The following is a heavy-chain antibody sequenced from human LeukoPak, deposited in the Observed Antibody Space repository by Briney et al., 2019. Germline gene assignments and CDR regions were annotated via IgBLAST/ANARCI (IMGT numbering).Heavy chain of an antibody. Sequence: GGSLRLPCAASGFAFNFYAMSWLRQPPGKGLEWVSTINANSGTTSYAASVRGRFTISRDNSKNTLYLQVNTLRADDTAVYYCAKPISGGLAVTADWFHPWGQGTLVVVSS. V-gene: IGHV3-23*01. CDR3: AKPISGGLAVTADWFHP. D-gene: IGHD6-19*01. CDR2: INANSGTT. CDR1: GFAFNFYA. J-gene: IGHJ5*01.